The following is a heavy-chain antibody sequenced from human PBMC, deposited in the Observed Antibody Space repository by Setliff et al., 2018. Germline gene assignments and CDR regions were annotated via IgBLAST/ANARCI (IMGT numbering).Heavy chain of an antibody. D-gene: IGHD2-2*01. CDR3: AKGRGSTTSCYNY. Sequence: GGSLRLSCAASGFTFNTYAMRWVRQPPGKGLEWVSSISDTALGIYYAASVKGRFTISRDNSKNTLYLQMNRLRAEDTAVYYCAKGRGSTTSCYNYWGQGTMVTVAS. J-gene: IGHJ4*02. CDR1: GFTFNTYA. CDR2: ISDTALGI. V-gene: IGHV3-23*01.